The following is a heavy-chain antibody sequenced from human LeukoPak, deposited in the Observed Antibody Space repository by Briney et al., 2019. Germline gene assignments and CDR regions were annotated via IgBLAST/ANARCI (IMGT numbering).Heavy chain of an antibody. J-gene: IGHJ4*02. CDR2: IIPIFGTA. V-gene: IGHV1-69*13. Sequence: SVKVSCKASGGTFSSYAISWVRQAPGQGLEWMGGIIPIFGTASYAQKFQGRVTITADESTSTAYMELSSLRSEDTAVYYCARDLFRAGDGTIDYWGQGTLVTVSS. CDR3: ARDLFRAGDGTIDY. CDR1: GGTFSSYA. D-gene: IGHD1-14*01.